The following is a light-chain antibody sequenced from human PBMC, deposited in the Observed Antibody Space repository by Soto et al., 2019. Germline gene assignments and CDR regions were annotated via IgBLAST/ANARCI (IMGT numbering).Light chain of an antibody. CDR1: QSVSSGY. CDR3: QQYGTSPIT. Sequence: EIVLTQSPGSLSLSPGETATLSCRASQSVSSGYLAWYQQKPGQAPRLLIYGASSRATGIPDRFSDSGSGTDFTLTINRLEPEDFAVYYCQQYGTSPITFGQGTRLEIK. J-gene: IGKJ5*01. V-gene: IGKV3-20*01. CDR2: GAS.